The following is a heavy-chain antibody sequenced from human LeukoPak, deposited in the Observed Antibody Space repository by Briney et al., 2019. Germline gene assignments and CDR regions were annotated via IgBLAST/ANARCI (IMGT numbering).Heavy chain of an antibody. V-gene: IGHV3-7*01. D-gene: IGHD1-1*01. J-gene: IGHJ6*03. Sequence: GGSLRLSCAASGFTFSGYWMNWVRQAPGKGLEWVANIKVDGGEKYYLDSVRGRFTISRDNSKNTLYLQMNSLRAEDTAVYYCAKGLDWNYYYYMDVWGKGTTVTVSS. CDR3: AKGLDWNYYYYMDV. CDR2: IKVDGGEK. CDR1: GFTFSGYW.